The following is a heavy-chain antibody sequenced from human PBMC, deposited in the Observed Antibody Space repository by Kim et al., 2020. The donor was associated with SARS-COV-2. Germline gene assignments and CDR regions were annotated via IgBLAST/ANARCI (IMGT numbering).Heavy chain of an antibody. D-gene: IGHD6-13*01. Sequence: GGSLRLSCAASGFTFSSYWMSWVRQAPGKGLEWVANIKQDGSEKYYVDSVKGRFTISRDNAKNSLYLQMNSLRAEDTAVYYCARDQPERIAAAGTTLAYWGQGTLVTVSS. CDR3: ARDQPERIAAAGTTLAY. V-gene: IGHV3-7*01. J-gene: IGHJ4*02. CDR2: IKQDGSEK. CDR1: GFTFSSYW.